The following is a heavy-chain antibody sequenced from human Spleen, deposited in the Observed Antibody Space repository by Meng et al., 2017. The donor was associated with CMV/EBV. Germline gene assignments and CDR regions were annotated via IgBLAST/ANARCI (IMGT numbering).Heavy chain of an antibody. CDR3: ARTRLSSSSQGSYYYYGMDV. J-gene: IGHJ6*02. D-gene: IGHD6-6*01. CDR2: IYYSGST. CDR1: GASISGSNYY. V-gene: IGHV4-39*07. Sequence: SETLSLTCTVSGASISGSNYYWGWIRQPPGKGLEWIASIYYSGSTYYNPSLKSRVTISVDTSKNQFSLKLSSVTAADTAVHYCARTRLSSSSQGSYYYYGMDVWGQGTTVTVSS.